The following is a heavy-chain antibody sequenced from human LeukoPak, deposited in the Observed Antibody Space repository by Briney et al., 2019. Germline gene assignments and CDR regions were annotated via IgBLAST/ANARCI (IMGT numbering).Heavy chain of an antibody. J-gene: IGHJ6*02. V-gene: IGHV3-9*01. CDR1: GFTFDDYA. CDR2: ISWNSGSI. Sequence: SGGSLRLSCAASGFTFDDYAMHWVRQAPGKGQEWVSGISWNSGSIGYADSVKGRFTISGDNAKNSLYLQMNSLRAEDTALYYCAKDKGSYYYYGMDVWGQGTTVTVSS. CDR3: AKDKGSYYYYGMDV.